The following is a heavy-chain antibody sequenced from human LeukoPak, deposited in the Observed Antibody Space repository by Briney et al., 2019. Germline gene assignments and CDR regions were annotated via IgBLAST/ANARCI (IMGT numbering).Heavy chain of an antibody. CDR1: GYTFTGYY. Sequence: ASVKVSCKASGYTFTGYYMHWVRQAPGQGLEWMGWINPNSGGTNYAQKFLGRITMTRDTSISTAYMELSRLRSDDTAVYYCASATTYCGADCYSLDAFDIWGQGTMVTVSS. J-gene: IGHJ3*02. CDR2: INPNSGGT. V-gene: IGHV1-2*02. CDR3: ASATTYCGADCYSLDAFDI. D-gene: IGHD2-21*02.